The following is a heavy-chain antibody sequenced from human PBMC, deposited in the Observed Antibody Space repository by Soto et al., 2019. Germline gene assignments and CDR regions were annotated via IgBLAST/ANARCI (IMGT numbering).Heavy chain of an antibody. CDR1: GFTFSSYA. CDR2: ISSSGGST. J-gene: IGHJ6*02. D-gene: IGHD5-12*01. CDR3: AKRGNGGNGIDGYSSSYYYYYYYGMDV. V-gene: IGHV3-23*01. Sequence: EVELFESGGDLVQPGGSLRLSCAASGFTFSSYAMIWVRQAPGKGLEWVSAISSSGGSTYYAESVKGRFTISRDNFKNTLYRQVNSRRAADTAVYYCAKRGNGGNGIDGYSSSYYYYYYYGMDVWGQGTTVTVSS.